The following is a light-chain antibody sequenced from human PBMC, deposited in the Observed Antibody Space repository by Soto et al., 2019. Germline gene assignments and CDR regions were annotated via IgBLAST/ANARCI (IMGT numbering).Light chain of an antibody. CDR2: DVS. CDR1: SSDVGGYNY. CDR3: CSYAGSNYV. J-gene: IGLJ1*01. Sequence: QSVLTQPRSVSGSLGQSVTISCTGTSSDVGGYNYVSWYQQHPGKAPKLMIYDVSKRPSGVPDRFSGSKSGNTASLTISGLQAEDEADYYCCSYAGSNYVFGTGTKLTVL. V-gene: IGLV2-11*01.